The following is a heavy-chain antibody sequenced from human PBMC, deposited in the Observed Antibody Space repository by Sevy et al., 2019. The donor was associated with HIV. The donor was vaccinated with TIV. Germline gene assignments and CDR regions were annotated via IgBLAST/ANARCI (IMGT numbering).Heavy chain of an antibody. Sequence: GGFLRLSCAASGFTSSSYAMSWVRQPPGRGLEWVSTLSDSGVSTYYSDSLKGRFTIYRDNSKNILYLQMNSLRAEDTAVYYWARDRATAATGTLFDYRGHGTLVTVSS. V-gene: IGHV3-23*01. J-gene: IGHJ4*01. D-gene: IGHD6-13*01. CDR3: ARDRATAATGTLFDY. CDR2: LSDSGVST. CDR1: GFTSSSYA.